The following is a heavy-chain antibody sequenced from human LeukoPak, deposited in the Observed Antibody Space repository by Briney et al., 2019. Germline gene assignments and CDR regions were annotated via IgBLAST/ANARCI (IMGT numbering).Heavy chain of an antibody. V-gene: IGHV3-23*01. CDR3: AKTLTPVVAAAYFDY. D-gene: IGHD2-15*01. CDR2: ISGSCTNR. J-gene: IGHJ4*02. CDR1: GFTFSSYA. Sequence: GGSLRLSCAASGFTFSSYAMTWVRQAPGKGLEWVSVISGSCTNRDYADSVKGRFTISRDNSKNTLYLQMNSLRAEDMAVYYCAKTLTPVVAAAYFDYWGQGTLVTVSS.